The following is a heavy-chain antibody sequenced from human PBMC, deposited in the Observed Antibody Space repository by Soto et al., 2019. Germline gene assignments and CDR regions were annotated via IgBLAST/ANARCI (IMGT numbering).Heavy chain of an antibody. J-gene: IGHJ5*02. D-gene: IGHD2-21*02. CDR2: IYYSGST. CDR3: ARINTYCGGDCYANNWFDP. CDR1: GGSISSSSYY. Sequence: SQTLSLTCTVSGGSISSSSYYWGWIRQPPGKGLEWIGSIYYSGSTYYNPSLKSRVTISVDTSKNQFSLKLSSVTAADTAVYYCARINTYCGGDCYANNWFDPWGQGTLVTVSS. V-gene: IGHV4-39*01.